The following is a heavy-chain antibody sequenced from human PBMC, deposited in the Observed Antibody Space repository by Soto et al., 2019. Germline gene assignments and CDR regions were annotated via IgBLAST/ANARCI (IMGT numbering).Heavy chain of an antibody. V-gene: IGHV1-69*13. D-gene: IGHD1-26*01. Sequence: ASVKVSCKASGGTFSSYAISWVRQAPGQGLEWMGGIIPIFGTANYAQKFQGRVTITADESTSTAYMELSSLRSEDTAVYYCARGYSGSYIGYYGMDVWGQGTTVTVSS. J-gene: IGHJ6*02. CDR1: GGTFSSYA. CDR3: ARGYSGSYIGYYGMDV. CDR2: IIPIFGTA.